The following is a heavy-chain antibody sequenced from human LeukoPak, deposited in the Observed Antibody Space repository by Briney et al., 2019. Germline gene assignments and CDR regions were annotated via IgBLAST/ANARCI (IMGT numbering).Heavy chain of an antibody. D-gene: IGHD3-22*01. Sequence: PGRSLRLSCTTSGFTFSDYAVSWVRQAPGKGLEWIGFIRNKANGGTTEYAASVKGRFTISRDDSKTIAHLQMSSLKTEDTAVYYCSRFYSSGWASGAFDIWGQGTMVTVSS. J-gene: IGHJ3*02. CDR1: GFTFSDYA. CDR3: SRFYSSGWASGAFDI. CDR2: IRNKANGGTT. V-gene: IGHV3-49*04.